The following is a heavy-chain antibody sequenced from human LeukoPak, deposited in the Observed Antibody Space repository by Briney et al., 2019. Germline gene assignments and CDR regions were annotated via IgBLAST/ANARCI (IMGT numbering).Heavy chain of an antibody. Sequence: GQSLKISGKAPGYSSTTYWIGWLTQMPGKGPEWMGIIYPGDSDTRYSPSFEGQVTISADKSISTAYLQWSRLKASDTAMYYCARHRPSGYSPAVNWGQGTLVTVSS. CDR3: ARHRPSGYSPAVN. D-gene: IGHD5-18*01. V-gene: IGHV5-51*01. CDR2: IYPGDSDT. CDR1: GYSSTTYW. J-gene: IGHJ4*03.